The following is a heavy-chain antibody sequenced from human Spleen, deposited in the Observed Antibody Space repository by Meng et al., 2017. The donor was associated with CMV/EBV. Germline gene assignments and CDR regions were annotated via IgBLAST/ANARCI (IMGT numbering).Heavy chain of an antibody. J-gene: IGHJ4*02. V-gene: IGHV4-61*01. CDR1: GGSVNNGNYY. CDR3: ARGPAAGTMDY. Sequence: SETLSLTCSVSGGSVNNGNYYWNWIRQTPGKGLEWIGHIYYSRTTEYNPSLKSRVTISADTSKDQISLKVTSVTAADTAVYYCARGPAAGTMDYWGQGTLVTVSS. CDR2: IYYSRTT. D-gene: IGHD6-13*01.